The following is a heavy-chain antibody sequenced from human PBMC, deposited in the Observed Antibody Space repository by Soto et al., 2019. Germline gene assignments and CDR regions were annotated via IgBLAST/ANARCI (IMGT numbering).Heavy chain of an antibody. D-gene: IGHD4-17*01. CDR2: MNPNSGNT. CDR3: ARGLTTVKRQGRSPTTYYYYYYMDV. Sequence: ASVKVSCKASGYTFTSYDINWVRQATGQGLEWMGWMNPNSGNTGYAQKFQGRVTMTRNTSISTAYMELSSLRSEDTAVYYCARGLTTVKRQGRSPTTYYYYYYMDVWGKGTTVTVSS. J-gene: IGHJ6*03. CDR1: GYTFTSYD. V-gene: IGHV1-8*01.